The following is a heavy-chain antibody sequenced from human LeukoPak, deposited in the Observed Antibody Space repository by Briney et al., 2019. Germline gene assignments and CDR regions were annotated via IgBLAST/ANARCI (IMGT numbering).Heavy chain of an antibody. D-gene: IGHD5-24*01. CDR3: AGESPDRRDGYKL. Sequence: GGSLRLSCAASGFTFSSYEMNWVRQAPGKGLEWVSYISSSGSTIYYADSVKGRFTISRDNAKNSLYLQMNSLRAEDTAVYYSAGESPDRRDGYKLWGQGTLVTVSS. J-gene: IGHJ4*02. V-gene: IGHV3-48*03. CDR1: GFTFSSYE. CDR2: ISSSGSTI.